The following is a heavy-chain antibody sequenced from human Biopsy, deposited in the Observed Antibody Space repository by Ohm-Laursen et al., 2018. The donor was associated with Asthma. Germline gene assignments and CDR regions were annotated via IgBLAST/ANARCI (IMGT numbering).Heavy chain of an antibody. D-gene: IGHD3-22*01. J-gene: IGHJ4*02. CDR1: GFSFDDYA. Sequence: SLRLSCAAPGFSFDDYAMFWVRQAPGKGLEWVSGISWNSGTIGYADSVKGRFTISRDNAKNSLYLQMHSLRAEDTAVYYCARGDSSNWSHYYFDYWGQGTLVTVSS. CDR2: ISWNSGTI. CDR3: ARGDSSNWSHYYFDY. V-gene: IGHV3-9*01.